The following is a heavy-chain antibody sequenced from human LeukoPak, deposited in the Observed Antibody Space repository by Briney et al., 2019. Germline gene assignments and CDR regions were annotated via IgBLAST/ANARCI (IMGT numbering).Heavy chain of an antibody. CDR3: ARQESGSGSYALRWYYYYGMDV. D-gene: IGHD3-10*01. CDR2: IYYSGST. Sequence: PSETLSLTCTVSGGSISSSSYYWGWIRQPPGKGLEWIGSIYYSGSTYYDPSLKSRVTISVDTSKNQFSLKLSSVTAADTAVYYCARQESGSGSYALRWYYYYGMDVWGQGTTVTVSS. CDR1: GGSISSSSYY. V-gene: IGHV4-39*01. J-gene: IGHJ6*02.